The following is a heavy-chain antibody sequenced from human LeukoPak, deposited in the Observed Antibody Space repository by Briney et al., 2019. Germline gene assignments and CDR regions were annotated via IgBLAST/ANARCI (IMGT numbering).Heavy chain of an antibody. CDR1: GFTFSSYG. Sequence: GGSLRLSCAASGFTFSSYGMHWVRQAPGKGLEWVAVISYDGSNKYYADSVKGRFTISRDNSKNTLHLQMNSLRAEDTAVYYCAKGTRFDPWGQGTLVTVSS. CDR2: ISYDGSNK. CDR3: AKGTRFDP. V-gene: IGHV3-30*18. J-gene: IGHJ5*02.